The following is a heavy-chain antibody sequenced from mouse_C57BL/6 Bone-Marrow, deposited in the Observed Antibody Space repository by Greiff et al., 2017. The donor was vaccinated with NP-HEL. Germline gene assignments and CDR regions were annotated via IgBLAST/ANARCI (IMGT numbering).Heavy chain of an antibody. CDR3: ARTYYGSSLLDY. CDR2: INPYNGDT. CDR1: GYSFTGYF. D-gene: IGHD1-1*01. Sequence: EVKVVESGPELVKPGDSVKISCKASGYSFTGYFMNWVMQSHGKSLEWIGRINPYNGDTFYNQKFKGKATLTVDKSSSTAHMELRSLTSEDSAVYYCARTYYGSSLLDYWGQGTTLTVSS. V-gene: IGHV1-20*01. J-gene: IGHJ2*01.